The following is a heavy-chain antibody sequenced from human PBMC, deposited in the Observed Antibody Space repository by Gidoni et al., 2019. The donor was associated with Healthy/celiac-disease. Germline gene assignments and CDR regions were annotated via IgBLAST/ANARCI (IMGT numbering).Heavy chain of an antibody. J-gene: IGHJ3*02. Sequence: QVQLQQWGAGLLKPSETLSLTCAVYGGSFSGYSWSWIRQPPGKGLEWIGEINHSGSTNYNPSLKSRVTISVDTSKNQFSLKLSSVTAADTAVYYCARGPISKHSVVVTAIRGGAFDIWGQGTMVTVSS. V-gene: IGHV4-34*01. CDR3: ARGPISKHSVVVTAIRGGAFDI. CDR2: INHSGST. CDR1: GGSFSGYS. D-gene: IGHD2-21*02.